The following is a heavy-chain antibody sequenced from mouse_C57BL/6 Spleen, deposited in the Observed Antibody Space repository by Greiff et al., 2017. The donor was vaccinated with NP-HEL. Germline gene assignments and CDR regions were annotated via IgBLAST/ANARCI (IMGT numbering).Heavy chain of an antibody. Sequence: EVKLMESGGGLVKPGGSLKLSCAASGFTFSDYGMHWVRQAPEKGLEWVAYISSGSSTIYYADTVKGRFTISRDNDKNTLFLQMTSLRSEDTAMYYCERRGKHWYFDVWGTGTTVTVSS. J-gene: IGHJ1*03. CDR2: ISSGSSTI. CDR1: GFTFSDYG. V-gene: IGHV5-17*01. D-gene: IGHD2-1*01. CDR3: ERRGKHWYFDV.